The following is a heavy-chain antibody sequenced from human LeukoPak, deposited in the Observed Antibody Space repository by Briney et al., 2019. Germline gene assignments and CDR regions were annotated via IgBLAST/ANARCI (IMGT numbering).Heavy chain of an antibody. D-gene: IGHD1-26*01. V-gene: IGHV3-53*01. CDR2: IYSGGST. J-gene: IGHJ5*02. Sequence: AGGSLRLSCAASGFTVSSNYMSWVRQAPGKGLEWVSVIYSGGSTYYADSVKGRFTISRDNSKNTLYLQMNSLRAEDTAVYYCARDQVVGRSNWFDPWGQGTLVTVSS. CDR3: ARDQVVGRSNWFDP. CDR1: GFTVSSNY.